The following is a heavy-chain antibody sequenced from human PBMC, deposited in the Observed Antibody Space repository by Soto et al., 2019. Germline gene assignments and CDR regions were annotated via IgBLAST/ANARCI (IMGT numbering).Heavy chain of an antibody. CDR3: ARLFGRAFPAFDI. V-gene: IGHV4-59*01. CDR1: GGSISSYY. CDR2: IYYSGST. Sequence: QVQLQESGPGLVKPSETLSLTCTVSGGSISSYYWSWIRQPPGKGLEWIGYIYYSGSTNYNPSLKSRVTISVDTSKNQFSLKLSSVTAADTAVYYCARLFGRAFPAFDIWGQGTMVTVSS. D-gene: IGHD3-10*01. J-gene: IGHJ3*02.